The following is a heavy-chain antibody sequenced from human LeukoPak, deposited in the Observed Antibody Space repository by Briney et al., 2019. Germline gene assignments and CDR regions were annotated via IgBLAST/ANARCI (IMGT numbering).Heavy chain of an antibody. CDR1: GFAINTNY. D-gene: IGHD5-24*01. CDR2: TYFGGTT. Sequence: GGSLRLSCVASGFAINTNYMNWVRQAPGKELEWVSITYFGGTTYYADSVKGRFTISRDNSKNTLYLQMNSLRADDTTVYYCARDSEGDGYNFDTWGRGTLVTVSS. CDR3: ARDSEGDGYNFDT. V-gene: IGHV3-53*01. J-gene: IGHJ5*02.